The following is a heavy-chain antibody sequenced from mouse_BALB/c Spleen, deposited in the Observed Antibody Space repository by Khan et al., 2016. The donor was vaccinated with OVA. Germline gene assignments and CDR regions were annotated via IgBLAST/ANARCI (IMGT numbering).Heavy chain of an antibody. CDR2: ISSNGGIT. J-gene: IGHJ4*01. V-gene: IGHV5-6-3*01. CDR3: ARGLYDGYYYYYAMDY. CDR1: GFTFSNYG. Sequence: EVELVESGGGIVQPGGSLKLSCAASGFTFSNYGMSWDRQTPDKRLELVAIISSNGGITYYPDSVKGRFTISRDNAKNTLYLQMSSLKSEDTAMYYCARGLYDGYYYYYAMDYWGQGTSVTVSS. D-gene: IGHD2-3*01.